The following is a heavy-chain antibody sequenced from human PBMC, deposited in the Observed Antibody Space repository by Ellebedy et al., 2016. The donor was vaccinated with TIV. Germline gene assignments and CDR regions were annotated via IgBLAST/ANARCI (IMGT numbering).Heavy chain of an antibody. CDR2: TKNKVNSYTT. CDR3: ASGDYYYDSSGYFVDY. D-gene: IGHD3-22*01. CDR1: GFTFSDHY. J-gene: IGHJ4*02. Sequence: GESLKISCAASGFTFSDHYMDWVRQAPGKGLERVGRTKNKVNSYTTEYAASVKGRFTISRDDSKNSVYLQMNSLKTEDTAVYYCASGDYYYDSSGYFVDYWGQGTLVTVSS. V-gene: IGHV3-72*01.